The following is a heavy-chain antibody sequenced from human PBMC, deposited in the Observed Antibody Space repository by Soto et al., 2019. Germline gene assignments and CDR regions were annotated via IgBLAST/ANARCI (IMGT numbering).Heavy chain of an antibody. CDR3: ARWNVQHDSYGYF. V-gene: IGHV3-30-3*01. CDR2: ISYDETKK. D-gene: IGHD5-18*01. Sequence: SGGSLRLSCAASGFTFSSYPMHWVRQAPGKGLEWVALISYDETKKYYADSVKGRFTISRDNFKNTLYLQMNSLRAEDTAVYYCARWNVQHDSYGYFWGQGTLVTVSS. CDR1: GFTFSSYP. J-gene: IGHJ4*02.